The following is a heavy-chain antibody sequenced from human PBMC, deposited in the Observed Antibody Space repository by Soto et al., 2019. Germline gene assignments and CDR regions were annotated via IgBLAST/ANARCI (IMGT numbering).Heavy chain of an antibody. CDR1: GYTFTSYY. Sequence: GASVKVSCKASGYTFTSYYMHWVRQAPGQGLEWMGWINPNSGSTNYAQKFQGWVTMTRDTSISTAYMELSRLRSDDTAVYYCARECGNYYGSGSYYRGQPFDIWGQGTMVTVSS. D-gene: IGHD3-10*01. CDR3: ARECGNYYGSGSYYRGQPFDI. V-gene: IGHV1-2*04. CDR2: INPNSGST. J-gene: IGHJ3*02.